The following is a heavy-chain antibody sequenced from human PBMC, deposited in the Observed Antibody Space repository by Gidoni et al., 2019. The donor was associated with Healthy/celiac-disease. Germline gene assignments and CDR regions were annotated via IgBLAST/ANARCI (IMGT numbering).Heavy chain of an antibody. CDR3: ARRHSPGIAAAGPADY. CDR1: GYSFTSYW. J-gene: IGHJ4*02. Sequence: EVQLVQSGAEVKKPGESLKISCKGSGYSFTSYWIGWVRQMPGKGLEWMGIIYPGDSDTRYSPSFQGQVTISADKSISTAYLQWSSLKASDTAMYYCARRHSPGIAAAGPADYWGQGTLVTVSS. D-gene: IGHD6-13*01. CDR2: IYPGDSDT. V-gene: IGHV5-51*01.